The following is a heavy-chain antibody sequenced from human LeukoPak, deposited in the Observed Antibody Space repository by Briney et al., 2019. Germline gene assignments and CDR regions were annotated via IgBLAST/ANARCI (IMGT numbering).Heavy chain of an antibody. V-gene: IGHV4-59*08. CDR3: ARSRSYTGDGFDY. CDR2: IYYIGST. CDR1: GGSISSYY. J-gene: IGHJ4*02. Sequence: SETLSLTCTVSGGSISSYYWSWIRQRPGKGLEYIGFIYYIGSTNYNPSLKSRVTISVDTSKNQFSLRLNSVTAADTAVYYCARSRSYTGDGFDYWGQGALVTVSS. D-gene: IGHD3-10*01.